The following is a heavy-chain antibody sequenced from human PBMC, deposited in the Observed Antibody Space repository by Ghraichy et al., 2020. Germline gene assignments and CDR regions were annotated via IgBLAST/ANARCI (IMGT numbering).Heavy chain of an antibody. CDR2: IIPIFGTA. V-gene: IGHV1-69*13. CDR1: GGTFSSYA. D-gene: IGHD5-18*01. CDR3: ARVDKERYSYGFYYYYGMDV. Sequence: SVKVSCKASGGTFSSYAISWVRQAPGQGLEWMGGIIPIFGTANYAQKFQGRVTITADESTSTAYMELSSLRSEDTAVYYCARVDKERYSYGFYYYYGMDVWGQGTTVTVSS. J-gene: IGHJ6*02.